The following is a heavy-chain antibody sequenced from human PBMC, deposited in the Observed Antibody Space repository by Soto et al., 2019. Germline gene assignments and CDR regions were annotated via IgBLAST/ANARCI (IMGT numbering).Heavy chain of an antibody. V-gene: IGHV3-13*05. Sequence: PGGSLRLSCATSGFTFSNFDMHWVRQVPGKGLEWVSAIGAARDPYYLGSVKGRFTISRENAKNSVYLQMNDLRAGDSAVYYCARAYTGWLPRRAHYYYAMDVWGQGTTVTVSS. CDR3: ARAYTGWLPRRAHYYYAMDV. CDR1: GFTFSNFD. J-gene: IGHJ6*02. D-gene: IGHD2-2*02. CDR2: IGAARDP.